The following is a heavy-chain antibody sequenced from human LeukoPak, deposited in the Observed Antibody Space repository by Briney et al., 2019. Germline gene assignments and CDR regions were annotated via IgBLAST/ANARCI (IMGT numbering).Heavy chain of an antibody. CDR2: ISGSGGNT. V-gene: IGHV3-23*01. D-gene: IGHD3-22*01. CDR1: GFTFSNYA. Sequence: GGSLRLSCAASGFTFSNYAMSWVRQAPGKGLEWVSAISGSGGNTYYADSVKGRFTISRDNSKNTLYLQMNSLRAEDTAVYYCAKDAGYDSSGEVDYWGQGTLVTVSS. CDR3: AKDAGYDSSGEVDY. J-gene: IGHJ4*02.